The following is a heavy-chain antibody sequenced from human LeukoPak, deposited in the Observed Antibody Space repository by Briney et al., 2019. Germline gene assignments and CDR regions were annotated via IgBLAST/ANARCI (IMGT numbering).Heavy chain of an antibody. CDR2: MSGSGGST. Sequence: GGSHRLSCAASGFTFSNAWVSWARQAPGKGLEWVSFMSGSGGSTYYTDCGKGRFTISRDNSKNTLYLQMNSLRAEDTAVYYCAKDGTSRSYNLFDPWGQGTLVTVPS. CDR3: AKDGTSRSYNLFDP. V-gene: IGHV3-23*01. D-gene: IGHD1-26*01. J-gene: IGHJ5*02. CDR1: GFTFSNAW.